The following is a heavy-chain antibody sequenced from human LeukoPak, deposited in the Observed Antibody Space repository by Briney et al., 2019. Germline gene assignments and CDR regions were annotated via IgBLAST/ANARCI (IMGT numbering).Heavy chain of an antibody. V-gene: IGHV3-23*01. Sequence: GGSLRLSCVVSGITLSNYGMSWVRQAPGKGLEWVSGISERGGSTNYADSVKGRFIISRDTSKNTVYLRMNSLRVEDTAVYFCAKRGIVIRAVIIIGFHKEAYYFDYWGQGILVTVSS. CDR1: GITLSNYG. D-gene: IGHD3-10*01. CDR2: ISERGGST. CDR3: AKRGIVIRAVIIIGFHKEAYYFDY. J-gene: IGHJ4*02.